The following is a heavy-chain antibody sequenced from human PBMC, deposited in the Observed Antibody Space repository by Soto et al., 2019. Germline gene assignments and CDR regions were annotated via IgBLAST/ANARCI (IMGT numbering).Heavy chain of an antibody. J-gene: IGHJ5*02. D-gene: IGHD4-17*01. Sequence: ASVKVSCKASGGTFSSYAISWVRQAPGQGLEWMGGIIPIFGTANYAQKFQGRVTITADESTSTAYMELSSLRSEDTAVYYCARCNANPTSRLYGDYKMNWFDPWGQGTLVTVSS. CDR3: ARCNANPTSRLYGDYKMNWFDP. CDR2: IIPIFGTA. V-gene: IGHV1-69*13. CDR1: GGTFSSYA.